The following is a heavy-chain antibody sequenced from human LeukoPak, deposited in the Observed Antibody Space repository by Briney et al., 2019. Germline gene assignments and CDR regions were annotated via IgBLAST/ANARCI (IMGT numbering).Heavy chain of an antibody. V-gene: IGHV7-4-1*02. CDR2: INTNTGNP. CDR1: GYTFTSYA. Sequence: ASVKVSCKASGYTFTSYAMNWVRQAPGQGLEWMGWINTNTGNPTYAQGFTGRFVFSLDTSVSTAYLQISGLKAEDTAVYYCASGVTPLIMDVWGKGTTVTVSS. CDR3: ASGVTPLIMDV. D-gene: IGHD2-21*02. J-gene: IGHJ6*03.